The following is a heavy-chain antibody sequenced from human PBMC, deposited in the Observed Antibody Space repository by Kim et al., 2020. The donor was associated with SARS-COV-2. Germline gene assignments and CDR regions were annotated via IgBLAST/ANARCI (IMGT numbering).Heavy chain of an antibody. Sequence: NPSLKSRVTISVDTSKNQFSLKLSSVTAADTAVYYCARGVDTAMATIDYWGQGTLVTVSS. J-gene: IGHJ4*02. CDR3: ARGVDTAMATIDY. D-gene: IGHD5-18*01. V-gene: IGHV4-34*01.